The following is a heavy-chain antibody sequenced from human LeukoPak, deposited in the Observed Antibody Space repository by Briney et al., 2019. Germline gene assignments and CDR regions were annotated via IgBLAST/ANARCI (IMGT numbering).Heavy chain of an antibody. CDR1: GFTFSSYG. J-gene: IGHJ6*03. D-gene: IGHD3-10*01. Sequence: GSLRLSCAASGFTFSSYGMSWVRQAPGKGLEWVSYISSSGSTIYYADSVKGRFTISRDNAKNSLYLQMNSLRAEDTAVYYCARAFEGTMVRGVPTNYYYYMDVWGKGTTVTVSS. CDR3: ARAFEGTMVRGVPTNYYYYMDV. CDR2: ISSSGSTI. V-gene: IGHV3-48*04.